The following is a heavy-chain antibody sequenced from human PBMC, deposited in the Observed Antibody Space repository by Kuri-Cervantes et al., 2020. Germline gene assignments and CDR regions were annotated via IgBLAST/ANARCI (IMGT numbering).Heavy chain of an antibody. CDR3: ARARRGYRSEYYFDY. Sequence: ASVKVSCKASGYTFTSYAMHWVRQAPGQRLEWMGWITPFNGNTNYAQKFQDRVTITRDTSASTAYMELSSLRSEDTAVYYCARARRGYRSEYYFDYWGQGTLVTVSS. D-gene: IGHD5-12*01. J-gene: IGHJ4*02. CDR2: ITPFNGNT. CDR1: GYTFTSYA. V-gene: IGHV1-3*01.